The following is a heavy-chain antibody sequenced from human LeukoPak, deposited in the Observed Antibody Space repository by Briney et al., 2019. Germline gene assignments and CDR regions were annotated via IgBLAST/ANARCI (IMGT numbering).Heavy chain of an antibody. CDR3: ARAYDFWSGYYNFDY. Sequence: ASVTVSCKTSGYTFTSYGISWVRQPPGQGLEWMGWISAYNGNTNYAQKLQDRVTMTTDTSTSTAYTELRSLRSDDTAVYYCARAYDFWSGYYNFDYWGQGTLVTVSS. J-gene: IGHJ4*02. V-gene: IGHV1-18*01. D-gene: IGHD3-3*01. CDR1: GYTFTSYG. CDR2: ISAYNGNT.